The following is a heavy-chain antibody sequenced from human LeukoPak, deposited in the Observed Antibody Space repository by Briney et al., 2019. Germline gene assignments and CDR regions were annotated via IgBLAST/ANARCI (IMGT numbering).Heavy chain of an antibody. Sequence: SETLSLTCTVSGGSISSSSYYWSWIRQPAGKGLEWIGRIYASGSSNYNPSLKSRVSISVDTSKNQFSLKLSSVTAADTAVYYCARGGDYYYMDVWGKGTTVTVSS. V-gene: IGHV4-61*02. CDR1: GGSISSSSYY. CDR2: IYASGSS. J-gene: IGHJ6*03. CDR3: ARGGDYYYMDV.